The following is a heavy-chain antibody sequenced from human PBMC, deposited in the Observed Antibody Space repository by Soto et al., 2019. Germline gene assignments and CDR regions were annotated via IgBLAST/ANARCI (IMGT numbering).Heavy chain of an antibody. J-gene: IGHJ6*02. CDR2: INAGNGNT. CDR1: GYTFTSYA. CDR3: ARSGTMLAYHYYGMDV. D-gene: IGHD1-7*01. V-gene: IGHV1-3*01. Sequence: GSSVKVSCKASGYTFTSYAMHWVRQAPGQRLEWMGWINAGNGNTKYSQKFQGRVTITRDTSASTAYMELSSLRPEDTAVYYCARSGTMLAYHYYGMDVWCPGPSVTVSS.